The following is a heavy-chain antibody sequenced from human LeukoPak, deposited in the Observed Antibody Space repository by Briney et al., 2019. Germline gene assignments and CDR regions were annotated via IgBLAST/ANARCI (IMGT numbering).Heavy chain of an antibody. J-gene: IGHJ4*02. D-gene: IGHD4-11*01. V-gene: IGHV3-7*04. CDR2: IKQDGSEI. CDR1: GFTFSTYW. CDR3: ARGLQYCSI. Sequence: GGSPRLSCAASGFTFSTYWMSWVRQAPGKGLEWVANIKQDGSEIYYVDSVKGRFAISRDNAKNSLYLQMNSLRAEDTAVYYCARGLQYCSIWGQGTLVTVSS.